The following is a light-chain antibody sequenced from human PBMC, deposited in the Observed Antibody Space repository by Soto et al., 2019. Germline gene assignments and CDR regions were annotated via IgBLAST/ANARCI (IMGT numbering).Light chain of an antibody. J-gene: IGKJ4*01. V-gene: IGKV1-33*01. CDR1: QDISNY. CDR2: DAS. CDR3: QQYDNLTLT. Sequence: DIQMTQSPSSLSASVGDRVTITCQASQDISNYLNWYQKKPGKDPKLLIYDASNLETGVPSRFSGSGSGTDFNFTISSLQPEDIATYECQQYDNLTLTFGGGTKVDIK.